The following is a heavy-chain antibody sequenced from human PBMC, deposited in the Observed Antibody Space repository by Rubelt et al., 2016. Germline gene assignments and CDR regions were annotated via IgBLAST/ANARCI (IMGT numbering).Heavy chain of an antibody. Sequence: QAQLLQWGAGLLKPSETLSLICGFSDGSFSGYYWSWIRQPPGKGLEWIGEINHSGSINYNPSLKTRVTISVDTSEHRFSLKVNAVTAADTAVYYCARNFGDYGGSSDYWGQGTLVTVSS. CDR1: DGSFSGYY. D-gene: IGHD4-23*01. V-gene: IGHV4-34*02. CDR3: ARNFGDYGGSSDY. CDR2: INHSGSI. J-gene: IGHJ4*02.